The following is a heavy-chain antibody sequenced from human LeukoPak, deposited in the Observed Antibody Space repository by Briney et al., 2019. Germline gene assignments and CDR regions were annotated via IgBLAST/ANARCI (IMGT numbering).Heavy chain of an antibody. CDR3: ARLWSAATRRYYFDY. J-gene: IGHJ4*02. Sequence: SETLSLTCTVSGGSISSYYWSWIRQPPGKGLEWIGYIYYSGSTNYNPSLKSRVTISVDTSKNLFSLKLSSVTAADTAVYYCARLWSAATRRYYFDYWGQGTLVTVSS. V-gene: IGHV4-59*08. D-gene: IGHD2-15*01. CDR2: IYYSGST. CDR1: GGSISSYY.